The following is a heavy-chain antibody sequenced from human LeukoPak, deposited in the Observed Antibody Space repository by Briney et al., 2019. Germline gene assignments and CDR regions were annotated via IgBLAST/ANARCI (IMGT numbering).Heavy chain of an antibody. CDR1: GFTFSNYA. Sequence: GGSLRLSCAASGFTFSNYAMSWVRQAPGKGLEWVASLVSTSVSIYYADSVKGRFTISRDNSRNTLYLQLSSLRAEDTAVYYCAKDRYDNSGYRYLQYWGQGTLVTVSS. J-gene: IGHJ1*01. V-gene: IGHV3-23*01. D-gene: IGHD3-22*01. CDR2: LVSTSVSI. CDR3: AKDRYDNSGYRYLQY.